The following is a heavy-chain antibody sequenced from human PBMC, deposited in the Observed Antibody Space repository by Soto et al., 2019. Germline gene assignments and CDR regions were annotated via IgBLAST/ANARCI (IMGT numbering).Heavy chain of an antibody. CDR1: GYTFTSYA. Sequence: QVQLVQSGAEEKKPGASVKVSCKASGYTFTSYAMHWVRQAPGQRLEWMGWINAGNGNTKYSQKFQGRVTITRDTSAXXAXMXXSSLRSEDTAVYYCARQEMVHCISTSCSLYYYFDYWGQGTLVTVSS. CDR3: ARQEMVHCISTSCSLYYYFDY. D-gene: IGHD2-2*01. J-gene: IGHJ4*02. CDR2: INAGNGNT. V-gene: IGHV1-3*05.